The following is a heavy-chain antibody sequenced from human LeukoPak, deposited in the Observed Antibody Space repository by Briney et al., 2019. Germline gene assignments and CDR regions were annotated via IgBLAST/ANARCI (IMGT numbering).Heavy chain of an antibody. CDR3: ARGPIVVVPAASYMDV. J-gene: IGHJ6*03. CDR2: INSDGSST. Sequence: GGSLRLSCAASGFTFSSYWMHWVRQAPGKGLVWVSRINSDGSSTSYADSVKGRFTISRDNAKNTLYLQMNSLRAEDTAVYYCARGPIVVVPAASYMDVWGKGTTVTISS. D-gene: IGHD2-2*01. CDR1: GFTFSSYW. V-gene: IGHV3-74*01.